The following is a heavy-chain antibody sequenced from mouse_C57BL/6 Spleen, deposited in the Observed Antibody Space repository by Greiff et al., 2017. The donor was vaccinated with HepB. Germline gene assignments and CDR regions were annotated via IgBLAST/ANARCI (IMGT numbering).Heavy chain of an antibody. D-gene: IGHD2-3*01. CDR3: ARWGGLLYWYFDV. J-gene: IGHJ1*03. Sequence: QVQLQQSGPELVKPGASVKISCKASGYAFSSSWMNWVKQRPGKGLEWIGRIYPGDGDTNYNGKFKGKATLTADKSSSTAYMQLSSLTSEDSAVYFCARWGGLLYWYFDVWGTGTTVTVSS. V-gene: IGHV1-82*01. CDR2: IYPGDGDT. CDR1: GYAFSSSW.